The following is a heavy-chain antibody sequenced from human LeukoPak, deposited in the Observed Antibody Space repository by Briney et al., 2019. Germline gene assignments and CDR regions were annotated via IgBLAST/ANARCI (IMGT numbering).Heavy chain of an antibody. D-gene: IGHD3-22*01. CDR1: GPTLSDIW. Sequence: PGGSLRLSCAVSGPTLSDIWMNWVRQAPGKGLEWVANIKQDGSEKYYVDSVKGRFTISRDNAKNSLYLQMNSLRAEDTAVYYCARVLADEYYYDSSGYRGYYFDYWGQGTLVTVSS. V-gene: IGHV3-7*03. CDR2: IKQDGSEK. CDR3: ARVLADEYYYDSSGYRGYYFDY. J-gene: IGHJ4*02.